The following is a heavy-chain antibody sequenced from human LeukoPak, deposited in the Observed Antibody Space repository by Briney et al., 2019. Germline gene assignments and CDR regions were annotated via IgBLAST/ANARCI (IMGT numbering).Heavy chain of an antibody. V-gene: IGHV4-30-4*08. Sequence: SQTLSLTCTVSGGSISSGDYYWSWIRQPPGKGLEWIGYIYYSGSTYYNPSLKSRVTISVDTSKNQLSLKLSSVSAADTAVHYCAREPTVVTGAFDIWGQGRMVTVSS. J-gene: IGHJ3*02. CDR1: GGSISSGDYY. D-gene: IGHD4-23*01. CDR3: AREPTVVTGAFDI. CDR2: IYYSGST.